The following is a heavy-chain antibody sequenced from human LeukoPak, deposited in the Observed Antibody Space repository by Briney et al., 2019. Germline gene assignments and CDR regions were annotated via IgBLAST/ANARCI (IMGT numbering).Heavy chain of an antibody. J-gene: IGHJ4*02. V-gene: IGHV1-69*01. D-gene: IGHD4-17*01. CDR2: DIPIFGTA. CDR1: GGTFSSYA. Sequence: ASVKVSCKASGGTFSSYAISWVRQAPGQGLEWMGGDIPIFGTANYAQKFQGRVTITADESTSTAYMELSSLRSEDTAVYYCARSGDYDATYYFDYWGQGTLVTVSS. CDR3: ARSGDYDATYYFDY.